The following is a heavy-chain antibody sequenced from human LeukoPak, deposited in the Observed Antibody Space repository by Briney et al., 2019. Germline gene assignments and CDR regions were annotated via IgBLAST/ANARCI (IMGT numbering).Heavy chain of an antibody. Sequence: SQTLSLTCTVSGGSISSGGYYWSWIRQHPGTGLEWIGYIYYSGSPYYNPSLKSRVTISADTSKNQFSLKVSSVTAADTAVYYCAIIAAAGNFDYWGQGTLVTVSS. CDR3: AIIAAAGNFDY. V-gene: IGHV4-31*03. D-gene: IGHD6-13*01. CDR1: GGSISSGGYY. CDR2: IYYSGSP. J-gene: IGHJ4*02.